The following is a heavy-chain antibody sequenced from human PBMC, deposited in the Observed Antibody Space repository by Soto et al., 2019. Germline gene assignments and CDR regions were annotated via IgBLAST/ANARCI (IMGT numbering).Heavy chain of an antibody. CDR1: GGSISSGGYY. CDR3: ARDSGLPQRIAARRDWYFDL. Sequence: QVQLQESGPGLVKPSQTRSLTCTVSGGSISSGGYYWSWIRQHPGKGLEWIGYIYYSGSTYYNPSLKSRVTISVDTSKNQFSLKLSSVTAADTAVYYCARDSGLPQRIAARRDWYFDLWGRGTLVTVSS. J-gene: IGHJ2*01. D-gene: IGHD6-6*01. CDR2: IYYSGST. V-gene: IGHV4-31*03.